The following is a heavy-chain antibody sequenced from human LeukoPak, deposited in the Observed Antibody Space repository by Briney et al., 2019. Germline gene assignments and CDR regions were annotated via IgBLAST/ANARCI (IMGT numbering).Heavy chain of an antibody. D-gene: IGHD3-3*01. CDR3: ARGFLDFVS. Sequence: PGRSQTLSCVASGFTFSSFGMHWVRQAPGKGLEWVALIWYDGSNTYYADSVKGRFTISRDDSKNTVYLQMNSLRAEDTALYYCARGFLDFVSWGQGALVILSS. CDR1: GFTFSSFG. CDR2: IWYDGSNT. V-gene: IGHV3-33*01. J-gene: IGHJ4*02.